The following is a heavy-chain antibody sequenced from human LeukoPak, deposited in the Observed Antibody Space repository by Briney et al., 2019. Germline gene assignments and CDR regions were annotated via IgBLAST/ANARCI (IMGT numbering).Heavy chain of an antibody. J-gene: IGHJ4*02. CDR1: GFTFSSYA. CDR2: ISGSGGST. Sequence: QSGGSLRLSCAASGFTFSSYAMSWVRQAPGKGLEWVSAISGSGGSTYYADSVKGRFTISRDNSKNTLYLQMNSLRAEDTAVYYCAKATHSSGYYSHVDYWGQGTLVTVSS. D-gene: IGHD3-22*01. CDR3: AKATHSSGYYSHVDY. V-gene: IGHV3-23*01.